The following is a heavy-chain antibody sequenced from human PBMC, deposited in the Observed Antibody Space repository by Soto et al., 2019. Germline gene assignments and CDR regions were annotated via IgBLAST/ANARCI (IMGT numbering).Heavy chain of an antibody. CDR3: ARGGNRITIFGVVPTEWDY. CDR2: ISYDGSNK. CDR1: GFTFSSYA. D-gene: IGHD3-3*01. Sequence: LRLSCAASGFTFSSYAMHWVRQAPGKGLEWVAVISYDGSNKYYADSVKGRFTISRDNSKNTLYLQMNSLRAEDTAVYYCARGGNRITIFGVVPTEWDYWGQGTLVTVSS. V-gene: IGHV3-30-3*01. J-gene: IGHJ4*02.